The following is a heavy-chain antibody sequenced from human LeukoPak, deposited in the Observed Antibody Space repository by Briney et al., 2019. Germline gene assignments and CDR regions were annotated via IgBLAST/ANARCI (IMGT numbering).Heavy chain of an antibody. D-gene: IGHD3-22*01. J-gene: IGHJ4*02. V-gene: IGHV3-20*04. CDR1: GFTFYDYG. Sequence: GGSLRLYCAGSGFTFYDYGMSWLPQAQGKGLVWVTGINWNGGSTGYADSVKGRFTISRDNAKNSLYLQMNSLRAEDTALYYCASSRYDSSGYYGIIGYWGQGTLVTVSS. CDR2: INWNGGST. CDR3: ASSRYDSSGYYGIIGY.